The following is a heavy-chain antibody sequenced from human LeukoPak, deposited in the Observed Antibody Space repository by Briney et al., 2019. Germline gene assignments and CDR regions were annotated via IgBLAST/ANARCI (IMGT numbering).Heavy chain of an antibody. J-gene: IGHJ6*02. D-gene: IGHD1-26*01. V-gene: IGHV5-51*01. CDR2: IWPGDSDT. CDR1: GYTFSSYW. Sequence: TGESLKISCQASGYTFSSYWIAWVRQMPGKGLEWMGIIWPGDSDTRYSPSFQGQVTISADKSISPAYLQWSRLKASDTAMYFCARLSPESYLDYYYAMDVWGQGTTVTVSS. CDR3: ARLSPESYLDYYYAMDV.